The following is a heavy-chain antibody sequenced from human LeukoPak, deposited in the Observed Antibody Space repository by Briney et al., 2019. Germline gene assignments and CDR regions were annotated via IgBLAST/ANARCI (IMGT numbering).Heavy chain of an antibody. D-gene: IGHD3-16*02. CDR2: INPRDSDT. Sequence: GESLRISSKVSGYSFTGYWIGWVRQMPGKGLEWMGIINPRDSDTKYSPSFQGQVTISVDKSISTAYLQWSSLKASDTAMYYCARQSVDGRYTFDYWGQGTLVTVSS. CDR1: GYSFTGYW. CDR3: ARQSVDGRYTFDY. J-gene: IGHJ4*02. V-gene: IGHV5-51*01.